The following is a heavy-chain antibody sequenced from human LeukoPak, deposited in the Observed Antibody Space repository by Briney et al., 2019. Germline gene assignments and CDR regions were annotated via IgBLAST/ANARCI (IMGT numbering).Heavy chain of an antibody. D-gene: IGHD6-13*01. CDR1: GFTFSSYG. CDR2: ISYDGSNK. J-gene: IGHJ4*02. CDR3: AKDGDRAAAAWGYYFDY. Sequence: PGGSLRLSCVASGFTFSSYGMHWVRQAPGKGLEWVAVISYDGSNKYYADSVKGRFTISRDNSKNTLYLQMNSLRAEDTAVYYCAKDGDRAAAAWGYYFDYWGQGTLVTVSS. V-gene: IGHV3-30*18.